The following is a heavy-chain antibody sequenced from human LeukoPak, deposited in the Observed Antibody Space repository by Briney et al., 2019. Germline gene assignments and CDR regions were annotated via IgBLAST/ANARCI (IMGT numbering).Heavy chain of an antibody. J-gene: IGHJ1*01. CDR1: GFTFSGYG. V-gene: IGHV3-33*06. Sequence: GGSLRLSCAASGFTFSGYGMHWVRQAPGKGLEWVAVIWYDGSNKYYADSVKGRFTISRDNSKNTLYLQMNSLRAEDTPVYYCAKDPGIAVAGTREYFQHWGQGALVTVSS. D-gene: IGHD6-19*01. CDR2: IWYDGSNK. CDR3: AKDPGIAVAGTREYFQH.